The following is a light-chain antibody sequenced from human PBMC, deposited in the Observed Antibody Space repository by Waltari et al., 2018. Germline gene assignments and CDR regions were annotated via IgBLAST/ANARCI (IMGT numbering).Light chain of an antibody. CDR3: QQYGSSPT. Sequence: SPGTLSFSPGERATLSCRASQSFINDFLAWYQQTPGQAPRLLIYGASSRATGVPDRFTGSGSGTDFTLTISRLEPEDFAIYYCQQYGSSPTFGQGTKVEIK. J-gene: IGKJ1*01. V-gene: IGKV3-20*01. CDR1: QSFINDF. CDR2: GAS.